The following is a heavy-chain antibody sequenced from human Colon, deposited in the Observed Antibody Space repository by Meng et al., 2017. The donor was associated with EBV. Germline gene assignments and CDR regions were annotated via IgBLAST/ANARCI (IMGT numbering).Heavy chain of an antibody. J-gene: IGHJ4*02. V-gene: IGHV4-4*02. D-gene: IGHD2-21*02. CDR2: IYNSGST. CDR3: ARVWAYCGGDCYHPR. CDR1: SGSLSSRTW. Sequence: VPPQDPGPDLVKPSGTLSLTSAVSSGSLSSRTWWSWVRQPPGKGLEWIGEIYNSGSTNYNPSLKSRVTISVDESKNQFSLRLSSVTAADTAVYYCARVWAYCGGDCYHPRWGQGTLVTVSS.